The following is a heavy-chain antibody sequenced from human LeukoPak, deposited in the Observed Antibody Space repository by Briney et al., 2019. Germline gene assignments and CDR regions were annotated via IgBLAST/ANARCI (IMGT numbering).Heavy chain of an antibody. J-gene: IGHJ6*04. D-gene: IGHD6-19*01. Sequence: GASVKVSCKASGYTFTGYYMHWVRQAPGQGLEWMGWINPNSGGTNYAQKFQGRVTMTEDTSTDTAYMELSSLRSEDTAVYYCATDLRLQWLVGSFAPLDVWGKGTTVTVSS. V-gene: IGHV1-2*02. CDR2: INPNSGGT. CDR3: ATDLRLQWLVGSFAPLDV. CDR1: GYTFTGYY.